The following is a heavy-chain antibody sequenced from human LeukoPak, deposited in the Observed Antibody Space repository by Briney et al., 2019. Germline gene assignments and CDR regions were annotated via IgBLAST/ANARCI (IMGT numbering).Heavy chain of an antibody. CDR3: ARIDQPSPIAAEGGDIFWWFDP. J-gene: IGHJ5*02. D-gene: IGHD6-13*01. V-gene: IGHV4-59*08. CDR2: IYYSGST. Sequence: PSETLSLTCTVSGGSISSYYWSWIRQPPGKGLEWIGYIYYSGSTNYNPSLKSRVTISVDTSKNQFSLKLSSVTAADTAVYYCARIDQPSPIAAEGGDIFWWFDPWGQGTLVTVSS. CDR1: GGSISSYY.